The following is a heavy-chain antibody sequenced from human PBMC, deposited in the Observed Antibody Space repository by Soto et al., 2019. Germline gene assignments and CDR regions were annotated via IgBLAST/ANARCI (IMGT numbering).Heavy chain of an antibody. J-gene: IGHJ4*02. CDR2: ISAYNGNT. CDR1: GYTFTSYG. V-gene: IGHV1-18*04. CDR3: ARNLSPYCSGGSCYFDY. D-gene: IGHD2-15*01. Sequence: ASVKVSCKASGYTFTSYGISWVRQAPGQGLEWMGWISAYNGNTNYAQKLQGRVTMTTDTSTSTAYMELRSLRSDDKAVYYCARNLSPYCSGGSCYFDYWGQGTLVTVSS.